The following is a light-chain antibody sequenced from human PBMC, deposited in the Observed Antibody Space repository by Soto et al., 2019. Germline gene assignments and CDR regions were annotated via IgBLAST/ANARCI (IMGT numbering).Light chain of an antibody. V-gene: IGLV1-40*01. J-gene: IGLJ1*01. Sequence: QSVLTQPPSVSGAPGQRVTISCTGSSSNIGAGYDVHWYQQLPGTAPKLLIYGNSNRPSGVPDRFSGSKSGTSASLAITGLQAEDEADYNFQSYDSSLSGLGYVFGTGTRSPS. CDR1: SSNIGAGYD. CDR2: GNS. CDR3: QSYDSSLSGLGYV.